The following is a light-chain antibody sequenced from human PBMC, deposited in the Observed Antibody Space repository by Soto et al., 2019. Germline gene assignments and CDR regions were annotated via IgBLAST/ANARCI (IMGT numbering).Light chain of an antibody. V-gene: IGKV3-20*01. CDR3: QQYQSDTWT. J-gene: IGKJ1*01. Sequence: EIVLTQSPDTLSLSPGERATLSCRTSQTVTSSYLAWYQQRPGQAPRLLIYGASKRATGIPDRFSGSESGTDFTLTISRLEPEDFAVYYCQQYQSDTWTFGQGTKVEVK. CDR1: QTVTSSY. CDR2: GAS.